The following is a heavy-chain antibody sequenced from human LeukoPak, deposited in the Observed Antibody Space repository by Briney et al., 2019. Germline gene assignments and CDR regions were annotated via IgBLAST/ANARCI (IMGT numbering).Heavy chain of an antibody. D-gene: IGHD2/OR15-2a*01. J-gene: IGHJ5*02. CDR1: GYSISSGYY. V-gene: IGHV4-38-2*01. Sequence: TPPPTCAVAGYSISSGYYWGWIRQPPGKGLEWIGSIYHSGSTNYNPSLKSRVTISVDTSKNQFSLKRISVTAADTAVYYFARVSTRWFDPGGQGTLVT. CDR2: IYHSGST. CDR3: ARVSTRWFDP.